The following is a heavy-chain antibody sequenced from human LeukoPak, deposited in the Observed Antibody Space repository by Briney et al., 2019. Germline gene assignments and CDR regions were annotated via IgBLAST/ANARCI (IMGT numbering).Heavy chain of an antibody. CDR1: GFTFSSYS. CDR2: ISSSSSYI. Sequence: GGSLRLSCAASGFTFSSYSMNWVRQAPGKGLEWVSSISSSSSYIYYADSVKGRFTISRDNAKNSLNLQMNSLRAEDTAVYYCARSHGDSDYYDYWGQGTLVTVSS. J-gene: IGHJ4*02. D-gene: IGHD4-17*01. CDR3: ARSHGDSDYYDY. V-gene: IGHV3-21*01.